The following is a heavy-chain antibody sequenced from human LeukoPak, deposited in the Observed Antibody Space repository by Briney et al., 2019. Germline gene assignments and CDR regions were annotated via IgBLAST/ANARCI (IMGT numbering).Heavy chain of an antibody. CDR2: IYYSGST. CDR3: ARNLRTGYWYFDL. J-gene: IGHJ2*01. D-gene: IGHD1-14*01. CDR1: GGSISSYY. Sequence: SETLSLTCTVSGGSISSYYWSWIRQPPGKGLEWIGYIYYSGSTNYNPSLKSRVTISVDTSKNQFSLKLSSVTAADTAVYYCARNLRTGYWYFDLWGRGTLVTVSS. V-gene: IGHV4-59*01.